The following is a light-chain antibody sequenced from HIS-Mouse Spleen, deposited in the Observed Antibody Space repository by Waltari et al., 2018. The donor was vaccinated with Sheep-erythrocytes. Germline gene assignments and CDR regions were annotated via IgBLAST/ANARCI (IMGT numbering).Light chain of an antibody. Sequence: QSALTQPASVSGSPGQSITISCTGTSSDVGGYNLVSWYQQHPGKAPKIMIYEGSQRPPGVSNRFAGSKSGNTASLTISGLQAEDEADYYCCSYAGSSTWVFGGGTKLTVL. J-gene: IGLJ3*02. CDR1: SSDVGGYNL. CDR2: EGS. V-gene: IGLV2-23*01. CDR3: CSYAGSSTWV.